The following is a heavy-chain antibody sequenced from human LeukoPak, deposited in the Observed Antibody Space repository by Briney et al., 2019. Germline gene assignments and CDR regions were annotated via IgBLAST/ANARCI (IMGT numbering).Heavy chain of an antibody. CDR1: GYTFTGYY. J-gene: IGHJ3*02. V-gene: IGHV1-2*02. CDR3: ARVVLRYFVWLLDSEMPFDI. D-gene: IGHD3-9*01. Sequence: ASVKVSCKASGYTFTGYYMHWVRQAPGQGLEWMGWINPNSGGTNYAQKFQGRVTMTRDTSISTAYMELSRLRSDDTAVYYCARVVLRYFVWLLDSEMPFDIWGQGTMVTVSS. CDR2: INPNSGGT.